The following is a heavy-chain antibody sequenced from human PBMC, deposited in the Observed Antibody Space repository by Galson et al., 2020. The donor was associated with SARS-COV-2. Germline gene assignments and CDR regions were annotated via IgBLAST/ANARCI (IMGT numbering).Heavy chain of an antibody. CDR2: ISFNGNT. CDR1: GVSVNSANYY. J-gene: IGHJ6*02. D-gene: IGHD3-3*01. CDR3: AREHFTIFSTSYGLDV. V-gene: IGHV4-61*01. Sequence: SETLSLTCAVSGVSVNSANYYWTWIRQSPGKGLEWIGFISFNGNTHHSPSLKSRVTISADTSQNQFSLTLTSVTAADTAVYYCAREHFTIFSTSYGLDVWGQGTTVTVSS.